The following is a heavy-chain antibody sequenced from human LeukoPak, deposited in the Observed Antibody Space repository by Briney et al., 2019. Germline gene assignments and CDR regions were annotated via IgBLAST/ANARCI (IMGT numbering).Heavy chain of an antibody. D-gene: IGHD6-13*01. CDR1: GFTFSNNA. J-gene: IGHJ6*02. CDR3: ARGGQQMSDAMDV. CDR2: ISYDGTIE. Sequence: AGSLRLSCAASGFTFSNNAMSWVRQAPGKGLEWVTVISYDGTIEYYADSVKGRFTISKDNSKNRLYLQMNSLRTEDTAVYFCARGGQQMSDAMDVWGQGTTVTVSS. V-gene: IGHV3-30-3*01.